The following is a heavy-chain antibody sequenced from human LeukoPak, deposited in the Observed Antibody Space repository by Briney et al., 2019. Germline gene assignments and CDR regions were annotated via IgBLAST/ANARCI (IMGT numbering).Heavy chain of an antibody. J-gene: IGHJ3*02. CDR2: INHSGST. Sequence: PSETLSLTCAVYGGSFSGYYWSWIRQPPGKGLEWIGEINHSGSTNYNPSLKSRVTISVDTSKNQFSLKLSSVTAADTAVYYCAREGGYALFDIWGQGTMVTVSS. V-gene: IGHV4-34*01. D-gene: IGHD5-12*01. CDR1: GGSFSGYY. CDR3: AREGGYALFDI.